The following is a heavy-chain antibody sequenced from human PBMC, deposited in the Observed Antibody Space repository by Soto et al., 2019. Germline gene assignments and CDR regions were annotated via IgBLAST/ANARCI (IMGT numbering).Heavy chain of an antibody. CDR1: RYTFTSYD. CDR3: ARAQGSYCSSTSCPEGAFDL. D-gene: IGHD2-2*01. CDR2: VNPNSGNT. V-gene: IGHV1-8*01. Sequence: ASVKVSCKASRYTFTSYDIKWVRQATGQGLEWMGWVNPNSGNTGYAQKFQGRVTMTRNTSISTAYMELSSLRSEDTAVYYCARAQGSYCSSTSCPEGAFDLWGQGTMLTVSS. J-gene: IGHJ3*01.